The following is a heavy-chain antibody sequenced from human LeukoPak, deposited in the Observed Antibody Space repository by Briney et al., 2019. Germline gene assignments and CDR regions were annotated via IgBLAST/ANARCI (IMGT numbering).Heavy chain of an antibody. CDR1: GFTFSDYY. J-gene: IGHJ4*02. CDR3: ARASASYFDY. CDR2: ISSSSSSYT. V-gene: IGHV3-11*06. Sequence: GGSLRLSCAASGFTFSDYYMSWIRQAPGKGLEWVSYISSSSSSYTNYADSVKGRFTISRDNAKNSLYLQLNSLRAEDTGVCYCARASASYFDYWGQGTLVTVSS.